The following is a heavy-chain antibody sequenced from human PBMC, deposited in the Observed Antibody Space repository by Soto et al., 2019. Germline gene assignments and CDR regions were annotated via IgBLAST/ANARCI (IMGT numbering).Heavy chain of an antibody. CDR2: IYHSGST. J-gene: IGHJ4*02. Sequence: QLQLQESGSGLVKPSQTLSLTCAVSGGSISSGGYSWSWIRQPPGKGLEWIGYIYHSGSTYYNPSLKSRGTISVDRSKNQFSLKLSSVTAADTAVYYCANSHAGAHITAAVHWGQGTLVTVSS. D-gene: IGHD6-13*01. V-gene: IGHV4-30-2*01. CDR1: GGSISSGGYS. CDR3: ANSHAGAHITAAVH.